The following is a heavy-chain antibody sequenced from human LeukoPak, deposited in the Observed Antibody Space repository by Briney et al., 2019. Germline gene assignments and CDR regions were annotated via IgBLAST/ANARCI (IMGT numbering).Heavy chain of an antibody. CDR2: IIPGGSA. V-gene: IGHV4-34*12. J-gene: IGHJ3*02. Sequence: SETLSLTCTVFYGSFSGYYWSWIRQPPGKGLEWIGEIIPGGSASYIPSLKSRVTMSVDTSKNQFSLKLNFVTAADTAVYYCARHLTGQRAFDIWGQGTLVTVSS. CDR1: YGSFSGYY. CDR3: ARHLTGQRAFDI.